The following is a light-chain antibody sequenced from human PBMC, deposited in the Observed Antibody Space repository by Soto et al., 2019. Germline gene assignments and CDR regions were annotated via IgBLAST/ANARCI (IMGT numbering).Light chain of an antibody. CDR2: DVS. Sequence: DLQMTQSPSSLSASVGDRVTITCQASQDINNYLNWYQQKPGKAPKLLIHDVSKLETGVPSRFSGSGSGTDFSFTINRLQAEDIATYYCQQYDNLPLTFGGGTKVEIK. CDR3: QQYDNLPLT. V-gene: IGKV1-33*01. J-gene: IGKJ4*01. CDR1: QDINNY.